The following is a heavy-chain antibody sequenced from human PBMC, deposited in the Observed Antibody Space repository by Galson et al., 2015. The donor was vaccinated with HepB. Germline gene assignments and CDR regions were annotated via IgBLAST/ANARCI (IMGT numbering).Heavy chain of an antibody. J-gene: IGHJ5*02. CDR1: GFTFSSYS. V-gene: IGHV3-48*01. Sequence: SLRLSCAASGFTFSSYSMNWVRQAPGKGLEWVSYISSSSSTIYYADSVRGRFTISRDNAKNSLYLQMNSLRAEDTAVYYCARDRWDTMVRGVRGWFDPWGQGTLVTVSS. CDR2: ISSSSSTI. D-gene: IGHD3-10*01. CDR3: ARDRWDTMVRGVRGWFDP.